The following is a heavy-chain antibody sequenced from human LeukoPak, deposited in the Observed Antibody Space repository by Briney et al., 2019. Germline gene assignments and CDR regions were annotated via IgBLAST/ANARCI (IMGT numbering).Heavy chain of an antibody. CDR3: ARVMIGTVNWFDP. CDR1: GFTFSDYY. CDR2: ISSSSTYS. V-gene: IGHV3-11*06. D-gene: IGHD3-22*01. Sequence: GGSLRLSCVASGFTFSDYYMSWIRQAPGKGLEWVSYISSSSTYSSYADSVKGRFTISRDNAKNSLYLHMNSLRAEDTAVYYCARVMIGTVNWFDPWGQGTLVTVSS. J-gene: IGHJ5*02.